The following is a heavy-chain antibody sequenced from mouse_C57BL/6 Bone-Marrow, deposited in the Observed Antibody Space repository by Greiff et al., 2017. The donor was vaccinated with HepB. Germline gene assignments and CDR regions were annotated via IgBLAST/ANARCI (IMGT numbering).Heavy chain of an antibody. CDR2: IDPENGDT. Sequence: EVQLQQSGAELVRPGASVKLSCTASGFNIKDDYMHWVMQRPEQGLEWIGWIDPENGDTEYASKFQGKATITADTSSNTAYLQLSSLTSEDTAVYYCTPYSNPFAYWGQGTLVTVSA. D-gene: IGHD2-5*01. CDR1: GFNIKDDY. V-gene: IGHV14-4*01. J-gene: IGHJ3*01. CDR3: TPYSNPFAY.